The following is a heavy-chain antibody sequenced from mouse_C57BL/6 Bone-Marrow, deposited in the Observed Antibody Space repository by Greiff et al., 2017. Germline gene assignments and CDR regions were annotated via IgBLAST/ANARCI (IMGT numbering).Heavy chain of an antibody. Sequence: EVKVVESGAELVRPGASVKLSCTASGFNIKDDYMHWVKQRPEQGLEWIGWIDPENGDAEYASKFQGKATITADTSSNTAYLQLSSLTSEDAAVYYCTRGGTRVVFDYWGQGTTLTVSS. D-gene: IGHD1-1*01. CDR3: TRGGTRVVFDY. J-gene: IGHJ2*01. CDR1: GFNIKDDY. V-gene: IGHV14-4*01. CDR2: IDPENGDA.